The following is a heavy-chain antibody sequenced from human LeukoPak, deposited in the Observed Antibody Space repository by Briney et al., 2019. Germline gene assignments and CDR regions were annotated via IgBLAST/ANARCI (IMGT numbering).Heavy chain of an antibody. CDR1: GGTFSSYA. J-gene: IGHJ4*02. CDR2: IIPIFGTA. V-gene: IGHV1-69*05. Sequence: SVKVSCKASGGTFSSYAISWVRQAPGQGLEWMGGIIPIFGTANYAQKFQGRVTITTDESTSTAYMELSSLRSEDTAVYYCARADSLRFLEWFPLDYWGQGTLVTVSS. CDR3: ARADSLRFLEWFPLDY. D-gene: IGHD3-3*01.